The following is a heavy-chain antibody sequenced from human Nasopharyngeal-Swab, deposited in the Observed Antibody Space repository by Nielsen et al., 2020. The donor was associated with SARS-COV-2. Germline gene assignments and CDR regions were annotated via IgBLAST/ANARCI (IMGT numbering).Heavy chain of an antibody. D-gene: IGHD6-19*01. CDR3: AKDGQWHFDY. Sequence: GESLKISCAASGFTFSSYAMSWVRQAPGKGLEWVSAIYSGGSSTYYADSVKGRFTISRDNSKNTLYLQMNSLRAEDTAVYYCAKDGQWHFDYWGQGTLVTVSS. CDR2: IYSGGSST. J-gene: IGHJ4*02. CDR1: GFTFSSYA. V-gene: IGHV3-23*03.